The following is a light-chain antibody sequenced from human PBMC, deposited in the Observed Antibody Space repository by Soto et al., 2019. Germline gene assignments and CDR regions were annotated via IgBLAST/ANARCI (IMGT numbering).Light chain of an antibody. CDR2: GAS. CDR3: QQYGSAPPYT. V-gene: IGKV3-20*01. J-gene: IGKJ2*01. Sequence: EIVLTQSPGTLSLSPGERATLSCRASQSVSSSYLAWYQQKPGQAPRLLIYGASSRANGIPYRFSGSESGKEFTLTISRIECEDFAVYYCQQYGSAPPYTFGQGTKLEIK. CDR1: QSVSSSY.